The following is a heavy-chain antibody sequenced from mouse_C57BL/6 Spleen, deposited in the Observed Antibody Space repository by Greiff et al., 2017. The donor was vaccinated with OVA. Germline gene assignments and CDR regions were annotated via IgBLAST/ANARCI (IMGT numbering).Heavy chain of an antibody. D-gene: IGHD1-1*01. CDR2: INPSNGGT. CDR1: GYTFTSYW. Sequence: QVQLQQSGTELVKPGASVKLSCKASGYTFTSYWMHWVKQRPGQGLEWIGNINPSNGGTNYNEKFKSKATLTVDKSSSTAYMQLSSLTSEDSAVYYCARRGSNGSSPYYYAMDYWGQGTSVTVSS. CDR3: ARRGSNGSSPYYYAMDY. V-gene: IGHV1-53*01. J-gene: IGHJ4*01.